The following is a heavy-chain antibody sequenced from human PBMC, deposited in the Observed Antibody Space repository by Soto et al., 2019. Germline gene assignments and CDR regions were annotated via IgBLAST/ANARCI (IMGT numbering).Heavy chain of an antibody. CDR3: CVVGAMGYLDY. CDR1: GFTFSGSA. Sequence: EVQLVESGGGLVQPGGSLKLSCAVSGFTFSGSAMHWVRQASGKGLEWVGRIRSKAKSYATAYTASVKGRFTISRDDLKKPAYLQKNSLKTEDTALYYRCVVGAMGYLDYWGQGTLVTVSS. J-gene: IGHJ4*02. D-gene: IGHD1-26*01. CDR2: IRSKAKSYAT. V-gene: IGHV3-73*02.